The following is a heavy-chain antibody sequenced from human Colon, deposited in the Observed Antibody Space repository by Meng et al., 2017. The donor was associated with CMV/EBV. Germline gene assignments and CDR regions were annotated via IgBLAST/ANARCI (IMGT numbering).Heavy chain of an antibody. D-gene: IGHD1-26*01. CDR1: GYSFFSYG. Sequence: QLQLVQSGAEVKKPGASVRVSCKTSGYSFFSYGVSWVRQAPGQGLEWVAWISAYNGNTNYAEKVQGRVTVTTEKSTGTAYMELRSLRSDDTAVYYCARTGQVGSTAFDYWGQGTLVTVSS. V-gene: IGHV1-18*01. CDR3: ARTGQVGSTAFDY. J-gene: IGHJ4*02. CDR2: ISAYNGNT.